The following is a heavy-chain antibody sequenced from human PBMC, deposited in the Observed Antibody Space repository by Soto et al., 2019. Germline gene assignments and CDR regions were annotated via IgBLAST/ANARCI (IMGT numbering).Heavy chain of an antibody. CDR1: GYTFTSYG. CDR2: ISGYNGNT. Sequence: QVQLVQSGTEVKKPGASVKVSCKASGYTFTSYGISWVRQAPGHGPEWMVWISGYNGNTHYAQKFQGKVTMTTDTSTSTANMELRSLRSDDTAVYYCATADSNYAGRFSYYYMDVLGNGTLVTVSS. D-gene: IGHD4-4*01. V-gene: IGHV1-18*01. CDR3: ATADSNYAGRFSYYYMDV. J-gene: IGHJ6*03.